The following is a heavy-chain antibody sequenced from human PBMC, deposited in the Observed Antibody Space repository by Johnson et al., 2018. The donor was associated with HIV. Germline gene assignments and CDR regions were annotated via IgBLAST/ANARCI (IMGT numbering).Heavy chain of an antibody. V-gene: IGHV3-30*03. CDR1: GFTFSSHG. CDR3: AREGVGTTCPFDI. CDR2: ISYDGSNK. Sequence: QVQLVESGGGVVQPGRSLRLSCAASGFTFSSHGMHWVRQAPGKGLEWVTVISYDGSNKYYADSVKGRFTISRDNSKNTLYLQMDSLRAEDTAVYYCAREGVGTTCPFDIWGQGTMVTVSS. D-gene: IGHD1-26*01. J-gene: IGHJ3*02.